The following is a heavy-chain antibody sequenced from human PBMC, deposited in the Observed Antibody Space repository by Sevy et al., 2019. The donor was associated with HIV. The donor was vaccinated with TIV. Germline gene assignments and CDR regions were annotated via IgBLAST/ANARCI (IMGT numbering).Heavy chain of an antibody. D-gene: IGHD6-19*01. CDR2: MNQDGGTK. CDR3: VGDHIDGWAFGS. CDR1: GFPFSMYW. Sequence: GGLRLSCAASGFPFSMYWMYWVRQAPGKGLEWVATMNQDGGTKYYVDSVKGRLTISRDNAKNSLYLLMNSLRAEDTAIYYCVGDHIDGWAFGSWGQGTLVTVSS. V-gene: IGHV3-7*03. J-gene: IGHJ5*02.